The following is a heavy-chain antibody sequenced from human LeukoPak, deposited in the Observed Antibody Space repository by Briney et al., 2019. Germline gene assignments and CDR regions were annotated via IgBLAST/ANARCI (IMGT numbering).Heavy chain of an antibody. Sequence: SETLSLTCAVYGGSFSGYYWSWIRQPPGKGLEWIGYIYYSGSTNYNPSLKSRVTISVDTSKNQFSLKLSSVTAADTAVYYCARDSGGYYFDYWGQGTLVTVSS. V-gene: IGHV4-59*01. CDR1: GGSFSGYY. CDR2: IYYSGST. CDR3: ARDSGGYYFDY. J-gene: IGHJ4*02. D-gene: IGHD2-15*01.